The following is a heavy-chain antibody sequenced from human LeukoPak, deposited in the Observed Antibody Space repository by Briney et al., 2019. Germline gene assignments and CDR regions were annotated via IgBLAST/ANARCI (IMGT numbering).Heavy chain of an antibody. Sequence: SETLSLTCTVSGGSISSSSYYWGWIRQPPGKGLEWIGSIYYSGSTYYNPSLKSRVTISVDTSKNQFSLKLSSVTAADTAVYYCARSYCSSTSCSRGPTWFDPWGQGTLVTVSS. CDR2: IYYSGST. J-gene: IGHJ5*02. CDR1: GGSISSSSYY. D-gene: IGHD2-2*01. V-gene: IGHV4-39*01. CDR3: ARSYCSSTSCSRGPTWFDP.